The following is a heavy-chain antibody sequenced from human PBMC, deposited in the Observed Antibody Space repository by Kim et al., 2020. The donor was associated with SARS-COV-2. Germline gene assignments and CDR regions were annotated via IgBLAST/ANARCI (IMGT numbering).Heavy chain of an antibody. J-gene: IGHJ4*02. Sequence: FTISRDNAKNSLYLQMNSLRAEDTAVYYCARDSSNSGYDFATTRGYYFDYWGQGTLVTVSS. D-gene: IGHD5-12*01. CDR3: ARDSSNSGYDFATTRGYYFDY. V-gene: IGHV3-11*06.